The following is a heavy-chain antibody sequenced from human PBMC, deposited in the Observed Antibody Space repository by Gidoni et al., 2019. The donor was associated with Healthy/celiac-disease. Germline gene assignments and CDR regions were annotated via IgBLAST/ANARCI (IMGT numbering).Heavy chain of an antibody. CDR2: IYYSGST. J-gene: IGHJ5*02. Sequence: QLQLQESGPGLVKPSETLSLTCTVAGGSISSSSYNWGWIRQPPGKGLEWFGSIYYSGSTYYTPPLKRRVTISVDTSTNQFSLKLSSVTAADTAVYYCARQFSEHMIAAAGSDNWFDPWGQGTLVTVSS. V-gene: IGHV4-39*01. CDR3: ARQFSEHMIAAAGSDNWFDP. CDR1: GGSISSSSYN. D-gene: IGHD6-13*01.